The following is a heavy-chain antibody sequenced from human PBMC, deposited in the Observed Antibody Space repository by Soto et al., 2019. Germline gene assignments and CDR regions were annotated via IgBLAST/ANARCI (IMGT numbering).Heavy chain of an antibody. Sequence: GPTLVNPTQTLTLTCSFSGFSLTTGVGVGWIRQPPGKALEWLAIIYWNDEKLYNPSLKTRLTITKDTSKNQVVLTVTDMDPVDTAAYYCAHRVNMARGPYNYFGPWGQGTLVTVSS. CDR1: GFSLTTGVG. J-gene: IGHJ5*02. V-gene: IGHV2-5*01. CDR2: IYWNDEK. CDR3: AHRVNMARGPYNYFGP. D-gene: IGHD3-10*01.